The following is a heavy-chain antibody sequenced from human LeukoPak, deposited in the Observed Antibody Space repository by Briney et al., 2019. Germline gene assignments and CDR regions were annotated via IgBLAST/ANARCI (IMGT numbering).Heavy chain of an antibody. CDR3: AMKAVPRPRLHDAFDF. J-gene: IGHJ3*01. D-gene: IGHD5-24*01. CDR2: INSDGTST. V-gene: IGHV3-74*01. CDR1: GFTFSSYW. Sequence: GGSLRLSCAASGFTFSSYWMHWVRQAPGKGLVWVSRINSDGTSTSYADSVKGRFTLSRDNAKNTLYLQMNSLRADDTAVYYCAMKAVPRPRLHDAFDFWGQGTVVSVSS.